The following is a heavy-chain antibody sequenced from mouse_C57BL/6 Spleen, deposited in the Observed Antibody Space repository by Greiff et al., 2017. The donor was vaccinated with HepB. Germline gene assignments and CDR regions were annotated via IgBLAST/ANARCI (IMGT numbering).Heavy chain of an antibody. D-gene: IGHD2-4*01. V-gene: IGHV1-72*01. CDR1: GYTFTSYW. J-gene: IGHJ1*03. CDR2: IDPNSGGT. CDR3: ARSSYDYDSYWYFDV. Sequence: QVQLQQPGAELVKPGASVKLSCKASGYTFTSYWMHWVKQRPGRGLEWIGRIDPNSGGTKYNEKFKSKATLTVDKPSSTAYMQLSSLPSEDSAVYYCARSSYDYDSYWYFDVWGTGTTVTVSS.